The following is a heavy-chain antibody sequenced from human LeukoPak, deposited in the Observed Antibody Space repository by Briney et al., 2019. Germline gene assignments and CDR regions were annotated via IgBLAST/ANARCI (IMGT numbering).Heavy chain of an antibody. CDR3: AREGDYGDYFDY. V-gene: IGHV4-4*07. CDR2: IYTSGST. D-gene: IGHD4-17*01. J-gene: IGHJ4*02. Sequence: SETLSLTCTVSGGSISSYYWSWIRQPAGKGLEWIGRIYTSGSTNYNPSLKSRVTMSVDSSKNQFSLKLSSVTAADTAVYYCAREGDYGDYFDYWGQGTLVTVSS. CDR1: GGSISSYY.